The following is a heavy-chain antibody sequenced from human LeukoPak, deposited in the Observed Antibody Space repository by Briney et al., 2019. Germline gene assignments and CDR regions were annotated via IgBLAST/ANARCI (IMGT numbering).Heavy chain of an antibody. CDR1: GGSISSSSYY. CDR3: ARAPYYYGSGSYSYYFDY. CDR2: IYYSGST. V-gene: IGHV4-39*07. D-gene: IGHD3-10*01. Sequence: PLETLSLTCTVSGGSISSSSYYWGWIRQPPGKGLEWIGSIYYSGSTYYNPSLKSRVTISVDTSKNQFSLKLSSVTAADTAVYYCARAPYYYGSGSYSYYFDYWGQGTLVTVSS. J-gene: IGHJ4*02.